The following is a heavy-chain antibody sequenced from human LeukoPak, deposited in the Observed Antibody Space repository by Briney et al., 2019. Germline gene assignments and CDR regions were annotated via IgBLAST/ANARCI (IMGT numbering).Heavy chain of an antibody. Sequence: PGGSLRLSCAASGFTFSSYAMSWVRQAPGKGLEWVSAISGSGGSTYYADSVKGRFTISRDNSKNTLYLQMNSLRAVDTAVYYCAKGVFYYYDSSGPYYFDYWGQGTLVAVSS. D-gene: IGHD3-22*01. V-gene: IGHV3-23*01. CDR3: AKGVFYYYDSSGPYYFDY. CDR1: GFTFSSYA. CDR2: ISGSGGST. J-gene: IGHJ4*02.